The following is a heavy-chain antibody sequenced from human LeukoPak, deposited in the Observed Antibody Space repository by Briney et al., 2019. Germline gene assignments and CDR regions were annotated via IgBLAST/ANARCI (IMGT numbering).Heavy chain of an antibody. CDR3: TRAGGLVRGVHYYYCMDV. Sequence: GGSLRLSCAASGFTFSSYAMSWVRQAPGKGLEWVSAISGSGGSTYYADSVKGRFTISRDNSKNTLSLRMNSLRPEDTAVYYCTRAGGLVRGVHYYYCMDVWGKGTTVTISS. CDR1: GFTFSSYA. CDR2: ISGSGGST. D-gene: IGHD3-10*01. J-gene: IGHJ6*03. V-gene: IGHV3-23*01.